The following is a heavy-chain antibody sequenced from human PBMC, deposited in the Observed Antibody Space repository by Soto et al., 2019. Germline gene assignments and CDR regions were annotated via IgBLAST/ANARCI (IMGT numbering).Heavy chain of an antibody. Sequence: EVQLLESGGGLVQPGGSLRLSCAASGFTFSNYAMTWVRKAPGKGLEWVSVITGSGGGTYFVDSVKGRFTISRDNSKNTVYLQMNSLRAEDTAVYYCAKRPLTAAGFDYWGQGTLVTVSS. CDR2: ITGSGGGT. CDR1: GFTFSNYA. CDR3: AKRPLTAAGFDY. V-gene: IGHV3-23*01. J-gene: IGHJ4*02. D-gene: IGHD6-13*01.